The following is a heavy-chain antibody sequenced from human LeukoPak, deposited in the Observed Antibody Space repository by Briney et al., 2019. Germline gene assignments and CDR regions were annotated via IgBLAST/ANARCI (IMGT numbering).Heavy chain of an antibody. CDR1: GGSISSYY. CDR3: ARDSYDSSGNYRSFDY. J-gene: IGHJ4*02. CDR2: IYYSGST. Sequence: SETLSLTCTVSGGSISSYYWSWIRQPPGKGLEWMGYIYYSGSTNYNPSLKSRVTISVDTSKNQFSLKLSSVTAADTAMYYCARDSYDSSGNYRSFDYWGQGTQVTVSS. D-gene: IGHD3-22*01. V-gene: IGHV4-59*01.